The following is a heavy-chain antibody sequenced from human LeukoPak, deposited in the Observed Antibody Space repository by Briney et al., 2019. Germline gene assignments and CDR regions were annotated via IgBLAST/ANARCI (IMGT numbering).Heavy chain of an antibody. CDR1: GYTFTGYY. Sequence: ASVKVSCKASGYTFTGYYMHWVRQAPGQGLEWMGWINPNSGGTNYAQKFQGRVTMTRDTSISTAYIELSRLRSDDTAVYYCARLGPYYYDSSGYYPEDYWGQGTLVTVSS. CDR2: INPNSGGT. D-gene: IGHD3-22*01. CDR3: ARLGPYYYDSSGYYPEDY. V-gene: IGHV1-2*02. J-gene: IGHJ4*02.